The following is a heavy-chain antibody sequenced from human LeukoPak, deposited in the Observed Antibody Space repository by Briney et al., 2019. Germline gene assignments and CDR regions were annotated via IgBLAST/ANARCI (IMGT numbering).Heavy chain of an antibody. D-gene: IGHD6-13*01. CDR2: ISGSGGST. CDR3: ARDGAIGSSSWYATFWY. V-gene: IGHV3-23*01. Sequence: GGSLRLSCAASGFTFSSYAVSWVRQAPGKGLEWVSSISGSGGSTYSADSVKGRFTISRDNSKNTLYLQMNSLRAEDTAVYYCARDGAIGSSSWYATFWYWGQGTLVTVSS. CDR1: GFTFSSYA. J-gene: IGHJ4*02.